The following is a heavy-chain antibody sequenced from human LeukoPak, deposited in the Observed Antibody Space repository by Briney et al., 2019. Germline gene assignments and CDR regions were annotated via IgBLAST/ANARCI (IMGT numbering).Heavy chain of an antibody. CDR3: ARKRYFDWLLLYNWFDP. J-gene: IGHJ5*02. D-gene: IGHD3-9*01. Sequence: GRSLRLSCAASGFTFSSYAMPWVRQAPGKGLEWVAVISYDGSNKYYADSVKGRFTISRDNSKNTLYLQMNSLRAEDTAVYYCARKRYFDWLLLYNWFDPWGQGTLVTVSS. CDR1: GFTFSSYA. CDR2: ISYDGSNK. V-gene: IGHV3-30-3*01.